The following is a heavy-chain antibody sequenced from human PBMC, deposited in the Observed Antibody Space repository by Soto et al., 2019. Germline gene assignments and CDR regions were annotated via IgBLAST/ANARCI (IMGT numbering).Heavy chain of an antibody. CDR2: ISGSGGST. CDR1: GFTFSSYA. Sequence: GGSLRLSCAASGFTFSSYAMSWVRQAPGKGLEWVSAISGSGGSTYYADSVKGRFTISRDNSKNTLYLQMNSLRAEDTAVYYCAKGADFWSGYYRGGGLDYWGQGTLVTVSS. V-gene: IGHV3-23*01. J-gene: IGHJ4*02. D-gene: IGHD3-3*01. CDR3: AKGADFWSGYYRGGGLDY.